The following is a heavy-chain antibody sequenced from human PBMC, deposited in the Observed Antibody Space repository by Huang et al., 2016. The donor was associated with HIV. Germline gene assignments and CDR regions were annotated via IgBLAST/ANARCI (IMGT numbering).Heavy chain of an antibody. CDR3: ARGGSYVPAY. CDR1: GGTFTTYA. Sequence: VHLIQSGAEVKKPGSSVKVSCRPSGGTFTTYAITWVRQAPGQGLEWMGQIIPVLGAANYAQKFQVRVTISADESTGTAYMELSSLRSEDTAIYYFARGGSYVPAYWGQGTLVTVSS. J-gene: IGHJ4*02. V-gene: IGHV1-69*11. CDR2: IIPVLGAA. D-gene: IGHD1-26*01.